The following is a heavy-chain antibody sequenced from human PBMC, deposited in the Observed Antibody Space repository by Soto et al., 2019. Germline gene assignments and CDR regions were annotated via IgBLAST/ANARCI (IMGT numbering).Heavy chain of an antibody. D-gene: IGHD3-3*01. CDR1: GFSLSTSGVG. V-gene: IGHV2-5*01. CDR3: AHRPFNMNYDFWSGYYRAPWWFDP. CDR2: IYLNYDE. Sequence: VSGPTLVNPTQTLTLTCTFSGFSLSTSGVGVGWIRQPPGKALEWLALIYLNYDERYSPSLKSRLTITKDTSKNQVVLTMTNMDPVDTATYYCAHRPFNMNYDFWSGYYRAPWWFDPWGQGTLVTVSS. J-gene: IGHJ5*02.